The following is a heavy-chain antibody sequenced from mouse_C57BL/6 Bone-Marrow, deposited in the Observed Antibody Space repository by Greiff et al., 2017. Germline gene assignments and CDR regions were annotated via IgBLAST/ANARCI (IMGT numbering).Heavy chain of an antibody. V-gene: IGHV5-6*03. J-gene: IGHJ3*01. D-gene: IGHD2-3*01. CDR3: ARHGDDGYPFAY. CDR2: ISSGGSYT. Sequence: EVKMGEGGGGGGKRGGSLKLSCAASGFTFSSYGMSWVRQTPDKRLEWVATISSGGSYTYYPDSVKGRFTISRDNAKNTRDLQVSSLKSEDTAMYYCARHGDDGYPFAYWGQGTLVTVSA. CDR1: GFTFSSYG.